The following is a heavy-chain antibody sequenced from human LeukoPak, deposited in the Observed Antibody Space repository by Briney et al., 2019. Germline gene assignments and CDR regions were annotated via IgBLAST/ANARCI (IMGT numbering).Heavy chain of an antibody. J-gene: IGHJ4*02. CDR2: IYYSGST. CDR1: GGSISSSSYY. D-gene: IGHD1-26*01. Sequence: PSETLSLTCTVSGGSISSSSYYWGWIRQPPGKGLEWIGYIYYSGSTNYNPSLKSRVTISVDTSKNQFSLKLSSVTAADTAVYSCARGSGSGSYWFDYWGQGTLVTVSS. V-gene: IGHV4-61*05. CDR3: ARGSGSGSYWFDY.